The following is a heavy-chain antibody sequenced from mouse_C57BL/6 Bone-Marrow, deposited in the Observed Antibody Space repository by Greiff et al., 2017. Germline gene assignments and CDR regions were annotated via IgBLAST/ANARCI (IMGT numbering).Heavy chain of an antibody. CDR1: GFNIKDDY. CDR3: TLYDYDYYYAMDY. Sequence: VQLQQSGAELVRPGASVKLSCTASGFNIKDDYMHWVKQRPEQGLEWIGWIDPENGDTEYASKFQGKATITADTSSNTAYLHLSSLTSEDTAVYYCTLYDYDYYYAMDYWGQGTSVTVSS. D-gene: IGHD2-4*01. V-gene: IGHV14-4*01. CDR2: IDPENGDT. J-gene: IGHJ4*01.